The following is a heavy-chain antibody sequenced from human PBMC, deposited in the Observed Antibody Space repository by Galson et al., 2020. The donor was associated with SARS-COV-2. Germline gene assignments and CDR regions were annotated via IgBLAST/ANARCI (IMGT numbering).Heavy chain of an antibody. CDR1: GGSINNYY. J-gene: IGHJ4*02. D-gene: IGHD4-17*01. V-gene: IGHV4-59*08. CDR2: VYYSGST. Sequence: ETSETLSLTCTVSGGSINNYYWDWIRQPPGKGLEWIGYVYYSGSTNYNPSLKSRVTISVDTSRNQVSLTLSSVTATDTAVYYCARHYRNGDPLDYWGQGTLVTVSS. CDR3: ARHYRNGDPLDY.